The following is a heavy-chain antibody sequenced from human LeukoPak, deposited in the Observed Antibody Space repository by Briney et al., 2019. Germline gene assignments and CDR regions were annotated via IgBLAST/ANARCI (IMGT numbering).Heavy chain of an antibody. V-gene: IGHV4-39*01. CDR3: ARRGVCSGGSCFVYFDY. CDR2: IYHIGST. Sequence: SETLSLTCTGSGGSISSSSYYWGWIRQPPGKGPKWIGSIYHIGSTFYNPSLKSRVTISVDTSKNQFSLKLSSVTAADTAVYYCARRGVCSGGSCFVYFDYWGQGTLVTVSS. CDR1: GGSISSSSYY. D-gene: IGHD2-15*01. J-gene: IGHJ4*02.